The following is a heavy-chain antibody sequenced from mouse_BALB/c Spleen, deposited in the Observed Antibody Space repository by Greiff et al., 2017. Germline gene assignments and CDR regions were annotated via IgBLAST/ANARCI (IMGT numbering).Heavy chain of an antibody. CDR1: GYTFTDYA. V-gene: IGHV1S137*01. CDR3: ARSGITTATFGFAY. D-gene: IGHD1-2*01. J-gene: IGHJ3*01. Sequence: QVQLQQSGAELVRPGVSVKISCKGSGYTFTDYAMHWVKQSHAKSLEWIGVISTYYGDASYNQKFKGKATMTVDKSSSTAYMELARLTSEDSAIYYCARSGITTATFGFAYWGQGTLVTVSA. CDR2: ISTYYGDA.